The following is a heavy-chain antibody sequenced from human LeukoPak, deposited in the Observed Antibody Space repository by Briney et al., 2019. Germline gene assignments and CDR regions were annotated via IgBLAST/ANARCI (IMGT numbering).Heavy chain of an antibody. CDR1: GFTFSRLA. D-gene: IGHD3-10*01. CDR3: AKDRDIILKGHGMDV. V-gene: IGHV3-23*01. Sequence: GGSLRLTCEASGFTFSRLAMTWVRPAPGEGLEWGSIIGAHGGSTNYAASVKGRFTISRDNSKDTLYLQMNNLRGEDTAVYYCAKDRDIILKGHGMDVWGQGTTVTVSS. J-gene: IGHJ6*02. CDR2: IGAHGGST.